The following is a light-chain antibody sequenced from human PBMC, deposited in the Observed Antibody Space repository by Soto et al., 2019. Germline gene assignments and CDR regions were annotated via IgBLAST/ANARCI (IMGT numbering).Light chain of an antibody. CDR2: DAS. CDR3: QQFDGSLWT. CDR1: QSVTSTH. J-gene: IGKJ1*01. Sequence: VVVSNSAGTLSLSKGERATLSCRASQSVTSTHLAWYQQKPGQAPRLLIYDASTRATGIPDRFSGSGSGTDFTLTISRLEPEDFAVYCCQQFDGSLWTFGPGTKVDIK. V-gene: IGKV3-20*01.